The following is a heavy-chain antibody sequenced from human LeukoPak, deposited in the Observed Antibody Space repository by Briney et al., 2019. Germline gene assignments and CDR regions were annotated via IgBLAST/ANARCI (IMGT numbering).Heavy chain of an antibody. CDR2: INPSGGST. CDR3: ARADTAMVPFGAFDI. J-gene: IGHJ3*02. Sequence: ASVNVSCKASGYTFTSYYMHWVRQAPGQGLEWMGIINPSGGSTSYAQKFQGRVTMTRDTSTSTVYMELSSLRSEDTAVYYCARADTAMVPFGAFDIWGQGTMVTVSS. D-gene: IGHD5-18*01. V-gene: IGHV1-46*01. CDR1: GYTFTSYY.